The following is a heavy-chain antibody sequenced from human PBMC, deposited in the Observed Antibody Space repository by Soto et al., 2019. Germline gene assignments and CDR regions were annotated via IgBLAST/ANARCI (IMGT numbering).Heavy chain of an antibody. D-gene: IGHD3-22*01. CDR2: ISYDGSNK. Sequence: GGSLRLSSATPGFTFSSYAMHWVRQAPGKGLEWVAVISYDGSNKYYADSVKGRFTISRDNSKNTLYLQMNSLRAEDTAVYYCAKEGYYDSSGSVDAFDIWGQGTMVTVSS. V-gene: IGHV3-30-3*01. CDR3: AKEGYYDSSGSVDAFDI. J-gene: IGHJ3*02. CDR1: GFTFSSYA.